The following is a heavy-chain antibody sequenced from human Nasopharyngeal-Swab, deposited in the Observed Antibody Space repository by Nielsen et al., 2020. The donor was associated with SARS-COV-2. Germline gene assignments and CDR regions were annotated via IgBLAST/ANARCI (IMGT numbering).Heavy chain of an antibody. CDR3: AREWRERGLGSSESRPQANAFDI. J-gene: IGHJ3*02. V-gene: IGHV3-7*01. D-gene: IGHD6-19*01. Sequence: GGSPRLSCAASGFTFSSYWMSWVRQAPGKGLERVANIKQDGSEKYYVDSVKGRFTISRDNAKNSLYLQMNNLRAEDTAVYYCAREWRERGLGSSESRPQANAFDIWGQGTMVTVSS. CDR2: IKQDGSEK. CDR1: GFTFSSYW.